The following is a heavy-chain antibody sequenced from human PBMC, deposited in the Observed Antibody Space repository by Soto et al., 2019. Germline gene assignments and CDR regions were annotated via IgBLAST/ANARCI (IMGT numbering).Heavy chain of an antibody. V-gene: IGHV4-39*07. J-gene: IGHJ6*02. CDR2: IYYSGST. Sequence: SETLSLTCTVSGGSISSSSYYWGWIRQPPGKGLEWIGSIYYSGSTYYNPSLKSRVTISVDRSKNQFSLKLSSVTAADTAVYYCARSGRDFWSGYYYYYGMDVWGQGTKVTVSS. CDR1: GGSISSSSYY. CDR3: ARSGRDFWSGYYYYYGMDV. D-gene: IGHD3-3*01.